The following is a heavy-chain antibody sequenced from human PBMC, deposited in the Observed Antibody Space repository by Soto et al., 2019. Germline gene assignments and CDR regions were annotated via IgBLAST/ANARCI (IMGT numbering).Heavy chain of an antibody. CDR1: GGSISSGGYY. V-gene: IGHV4-31*03. CDR3: ARAPIPQTGTTKGEAFDI. CDR2: IYYSGST. Sequence: SETLSLTCTVSGGSISSGGYYWSWIRQHPGKGLEWIGYIYYSGSTYYNPSLKSRVTISVGTSKNQFSLKLSSVTAADTAVYYCARAPIPQTGTTKGEAFDIWGQGTMVTVSS. J-gene: IGHJ3*02. D-gene: IGHD1-1*01.